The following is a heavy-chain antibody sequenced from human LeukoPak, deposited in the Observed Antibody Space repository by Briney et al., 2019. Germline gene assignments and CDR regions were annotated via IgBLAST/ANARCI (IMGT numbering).Heavy chain of an antibody. V-gene: IGHV3-30-3*01. J-gene: IGHJ4*02. CDR1: GFTFSRYA. D-gene: IGHD3-3*01. CDR3: ARDGGYDFWSGYYQDY. Sequence: KPGRSLRLSCATSGFTFSRYAMHWVRQAPGKGLEWVALISYDANIGSNKYYADSVKGRFTISRDNSKNTLYLQMNSLRAEDTAVYYCARDGGYDFWSGYYQDYWGQGTLVTVFS. CDR2: ISYDANIGSNK.